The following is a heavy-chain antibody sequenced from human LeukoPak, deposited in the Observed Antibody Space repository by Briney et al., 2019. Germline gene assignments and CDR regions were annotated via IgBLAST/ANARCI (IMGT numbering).Heavy chain of an antibody. CDR2: ISYDGSNK. Sequence: PGRSLRLSCAASGFTFSSYAMHWVRQAPGKGLEWVAVISYDGSNKYYADSVKGRFTISRDNSKNTLYLQMNSLRAEDTAVYYCARDVIAAADYGMDVWGQGTTVTVSS. V-gene: IGHV3-30*04. D-gene: IGHD6-13*01. J-gene: IGHJ6*02. CDR3: ARDVIAAADYGMDV. CDR1: GFTFSSYA.